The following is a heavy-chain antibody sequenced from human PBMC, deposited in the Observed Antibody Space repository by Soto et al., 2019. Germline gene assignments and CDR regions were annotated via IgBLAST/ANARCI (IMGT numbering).Heavy chain of an antibody. CDR2: INHSGRT. Sequence: QVQLQQWGAGLLKPSETLSLTCAVYGGSLSGYYWSWIRQPPGKGLEWIGEINHSGRTNYNPSLKSRVTISVDTSKNQFSLKLSSVTAADTAVYYCARYWGGSFSARWGQGTLVTVSS. CDR3: ARYWGGSFSAR. V-gene: IGHV4-34*01. J-gene: IGHJ4*02. CDR1: GGSLSGYY. D-gene: IGHD1-26*01.